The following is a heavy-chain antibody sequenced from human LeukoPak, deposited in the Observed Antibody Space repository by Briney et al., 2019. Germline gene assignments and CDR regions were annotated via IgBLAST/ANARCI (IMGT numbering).Heavy chain of an antibody. J-gene: IGHJ4*02. CDR2: INSDGSST. CDR1: GFTFSSYW. Sequence: PGGSLRLSCAASGFTFSSYWMHWVRQAPGKGLVWVSRINSDGSSTSYADSVKGRFTISRDSAKNTLYLQMSSLRAEDTAVYYCARDLELVFYDSTAYEYWGQGTLVTVSS. CDR3: ARDLELVFYDSTAYEY. V-gene: IGHV3-74*01. D-gene: IGHD3-22*01.